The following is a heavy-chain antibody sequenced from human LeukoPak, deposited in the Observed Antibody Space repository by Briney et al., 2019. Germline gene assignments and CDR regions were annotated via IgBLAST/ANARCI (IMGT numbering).Heavy chain of an antibody. CDR1: GFTFDDYA. CDR2: ISGDGGST. Sequence: GGSLRLSCAASGFTFDDYAMHWVRQAPGKGLEWVSLISGDGGSTYYADSVKGRFTISRDNSKNSLYLQMNSLRTEDTALYYCAKDISVAGTGGAFDIWGRGTMVTVSS. CDR3: AKDISVAGTGGAFDI. D-gene: IGHD6-19*01. V-gene: IGHV3-43*02. J-gene: IGHJ3*02.